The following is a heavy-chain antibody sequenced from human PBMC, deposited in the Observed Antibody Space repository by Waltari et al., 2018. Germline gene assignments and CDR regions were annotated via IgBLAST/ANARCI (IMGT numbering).Heavy chain of an antibody. CDR1: GISLNSVGVG. D-gene: IGHD1-20*01. Sequence: QITLKESGPTLVKPTQTLTLTCTVPGISLNSVGVGVGWIRQSPGKALECLAVIYWNDDERYSPSLQTRLNITKDTSKNQVVLTVTNMGPGDTATYFCAHKPIKKAFDFWGQGILVTVSS. V-gene: IGHV2-5*01. CDR2: IYWNDDE. CDR3: AHKPIKKAFDF. J-gene: IGHJ4*02.